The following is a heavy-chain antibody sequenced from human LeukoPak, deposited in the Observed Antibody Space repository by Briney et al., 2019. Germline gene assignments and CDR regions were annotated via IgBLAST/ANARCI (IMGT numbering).Heavy chain of an antibody. CDR2: MNPNSGNT. CDR3: ARTFSYYYGSGSSRPIDY. V-gene: IGHV1-8*01. D-gene: IGHD3-10*01. J-gene: IGHJ4*02. CDR1: GYTFTSYD. Sequence: ASVKVSCKASGYTFTSYDINWVRQATGQGLEWMGWMNPNSGNTGYAQKFQGRVTMTRNTSISTAYMELSSLRSEDTAVYYCARTFSYYYGSGSSRPIDYWGQATLVTVSS.